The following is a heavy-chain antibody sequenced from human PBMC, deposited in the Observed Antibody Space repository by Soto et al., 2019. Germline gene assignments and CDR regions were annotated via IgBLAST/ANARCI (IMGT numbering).Heavy chain of an antibody. D-gene: IGHD6-6*01. J-gene: IGHJ4*02. Sequence: QISLKESGPALVKPTQTLTLTCSFSGFSLTTTGVGVGWIRQPPGKALEWLALIYWDDDERYNPSLKNRLTITKDTSKNLVVLTMTNVDPVDTATYYCALGIAARPFDSWGQGTLFTVSS. CDR2: IYWDDDE. CDR1: GFSLTTTGVG. V-gene: IGHV2-5*02. CDR3: ALGIAARPFDS.